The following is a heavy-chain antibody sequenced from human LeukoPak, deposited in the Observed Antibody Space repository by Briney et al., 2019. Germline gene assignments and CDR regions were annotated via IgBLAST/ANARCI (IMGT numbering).Heavy chain of an antibody. CDR1: GGSISGHY. Sequence: SETLSLTCIVSGGSISGHYWSWTRQHPGMGLEWIGYIYNSDSGSTNYNPSLKSRVTISVDTSKNQFSLKLSSVTAADTAVYYCARGGHYGLDYWGQGTLVTVSS. CDR2: IYNSDSGST. D-gene: IGHD3-10*01. J-gene: IGHJ4*02. V-gene: IGHV4-59*11. CDR3: ARGGHYGLDY.